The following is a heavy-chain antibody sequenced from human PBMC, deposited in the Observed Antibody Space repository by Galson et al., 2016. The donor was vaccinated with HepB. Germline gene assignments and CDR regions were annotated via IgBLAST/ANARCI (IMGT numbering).Heavy chain of an antibody. Sequence: SLRLSCAASGFAFRMYSIHWMRQAPGKGLEWVAVISGSGRHEHYADSVKGRFSISRDNSRNMVHLQMSSLRPDATAVYYCAKEDFCSDVGCPAGQWGQGRLVTVSS. CDR1: GFAFRMYS. D-gene: IGHD3-3*01. CDR3: AKEDFCSDVGCPAGQ. V-gene: IGHV3-30*04. CDR2: ISGSGRHE. J-gene: IGHJ1*01.